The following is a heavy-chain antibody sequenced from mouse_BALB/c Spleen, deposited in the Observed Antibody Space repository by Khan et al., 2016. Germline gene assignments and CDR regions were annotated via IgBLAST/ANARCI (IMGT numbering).Heavy chain of an antibody. V-gene: IGHV3-6*02. Sequence: EVQLQESGPGLVKPSQSLSLTCSVTGYSITSGYYWHWIRQFPGNKLEWMGYISYDGSNNYNPSLKNRISITSDTSKNQFFLKLNSVTTEDTATYYCAMTTVVADYWGQGTALTVSS. CDR2: ISYDGSN. CDR3: AMTTVVADY. CDR1: GYSITSGYY. J-gene: IGHJ2*01. D-gene: IGHD1-1*01.